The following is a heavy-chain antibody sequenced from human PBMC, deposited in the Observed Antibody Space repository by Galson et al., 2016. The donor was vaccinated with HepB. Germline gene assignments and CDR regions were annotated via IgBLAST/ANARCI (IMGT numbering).Heavy chain of an antibody. CDR1: GDTFTSQY. D-gene: IGHD4-23*01. CDR2: FRLRGGWA. V-gene: IGHV1-46*01. Sequence: SVKVSCKASGDTFTSQYIHWVRQAPGQGLEWMGVFRLRGGWASYAQKLQGRVTMTRDTSTTTVDMELSSLTSDDTAVYYRAGEPPLMGTPSGIGAFDIWGQGTMVTVSS. J-gene: IGHJ3*02. CDR3: AGEPPLMGTPSGIGAFDI.